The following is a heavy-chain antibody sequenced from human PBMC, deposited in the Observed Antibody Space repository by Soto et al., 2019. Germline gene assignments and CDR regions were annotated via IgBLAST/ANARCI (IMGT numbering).Heavy chain of an antibody. J-gene: IGHJ4*02. V-gene: IGHV1-69*13. CDR3: ARALYSYALGICFDY. CDR1: GGTFSSYA. CDR2: IIPIFGTA. Sequence: SVKVSCKASGGTFSSYAISWVRQAPGQGLEWMGGIIPIFGTANYAQKFQGRVTITADESTSTAYMELSSLRSEDTAVYYCARALYSYALGICFDYRGQGTLVTVSS. D-gene: IGHD5-18*01.